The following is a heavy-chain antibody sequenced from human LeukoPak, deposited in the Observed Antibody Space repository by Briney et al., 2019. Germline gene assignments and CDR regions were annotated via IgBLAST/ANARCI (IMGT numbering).Heavy chain of an antibody. D-gene: IGHD5-18*01. CDR1: GFLFSSYG. V-gene: IGHV3-74*01. J-gene: IGHJ4*02. Sequence: GGSLRLSCAASGFLFSSYGMHWVRQAPGKGLVWVSRINSDGSSTSYADSVKGRFAISRDNAKNTLYLQMNSLRAEDTAVYYCARVGSYGFYVFDYWGQGTLVTVSS. CDR3: ARVGSYGFYVFDY. CDR2: INSDGSST.